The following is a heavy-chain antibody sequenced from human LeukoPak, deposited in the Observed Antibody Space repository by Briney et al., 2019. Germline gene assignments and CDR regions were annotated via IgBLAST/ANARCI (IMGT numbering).Heavy chain of an antibody. V-gene: IGHV3-21*01. J-gene: IGHJ4*02. Sequence: GGSRRLSCAASGFTFSSYSMNWVRQAPGKGLEWVSSISSSSSYIYYADSVKGRFTISRDNAKNSLYLQMNSLRAEDTAVYYCARALKGYSSSWYGIVDYWGQGTLVTVSS. CDR2: ISSSSSYI. CDR1: GFTFSSYS. CDR3: ARALKGYSSSWYGIVDY. D-gene: IGHD6-13*01.